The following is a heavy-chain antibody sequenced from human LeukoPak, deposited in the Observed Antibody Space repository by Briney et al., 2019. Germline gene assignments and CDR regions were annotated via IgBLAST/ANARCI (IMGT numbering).Heavy chain of an antibody. J-gene: IGHJ5*02. CDR2: IYHSGST. D-gene: IGHD2-15*01. Sequence: SETLSLTCTVSGYSISSGYYWGWIRQPPGKGLERIGSIYHSGSTYYNPSLKSRVTISVDTSKNQFSLKLSSVTAADTAVYYCARDPRDVVVVAASQMSSWFDPWGQGTLVTVSS. CDR1: GYSISSGYY. CDR3: ARDPRDVVVVAASQMSSWFDP. V-gene: IGHV4-38-2*02.